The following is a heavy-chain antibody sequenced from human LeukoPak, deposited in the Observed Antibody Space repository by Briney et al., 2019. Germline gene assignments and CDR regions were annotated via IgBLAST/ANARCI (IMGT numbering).Heavy chain of an antibody. Sequence: GGSLRLSCAASGFTFSNYWMHWVRQAPGKGPVWVSRINPDGRTITYADSVVGRITISRDNAKNTLYLQMNSLRAEDTAVYYCARDWGITTGAFDIWGQGTMVTVSS. CDR1: GFTFSNYW. D-gene: IGHD3-16*01. CDR3: ARDWGITTGAFDI. V-gene: IGHV3-74*03. CDR2: INPDGRTI. J-gene: IGHJ3*02.